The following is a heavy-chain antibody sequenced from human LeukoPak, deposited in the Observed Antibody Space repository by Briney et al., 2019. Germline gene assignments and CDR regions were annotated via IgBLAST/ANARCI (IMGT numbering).Heavy chain of an antibody. CDR2: INQDGSEI. Sequence: PGGSLRLSCAASGFTFSNYWMSWVRQAPGKGLEWLANINQDGSEIYYVDSVKGRFTISRDNARNSLYLQMNSLRAEDTAVYYCTRSRPGTEAGQPNFDYWGQGTLVTVSS. CDR3: TRSRPGTEAGQPNFDY. J-gene: IGHJ4*02. D-gene: IGHD6-13*01. V-gene: IGHV3-7*01. CDR1: GFTFSNYW.